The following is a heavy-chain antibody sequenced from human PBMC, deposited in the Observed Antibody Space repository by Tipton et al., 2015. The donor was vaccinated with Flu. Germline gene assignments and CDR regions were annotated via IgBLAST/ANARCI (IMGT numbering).Heavy chain of an antibody. D-gene: IGHD3-22*01. Sequence: TLSLTCTVSGGSISSGSYYWSWIRQPAGKGLEWIGRIYTSGSTNYNPSLKSRVTISVDTSKNQFSLKLSSVTAADTGVYYCARVRSYYDSSGYYYAFDYWGQGTLVTVSS. V-gene: IGHV4-61*02. CDR1: GGSISSGSYY. CDR2: IYTSGST. J-gene: IGHJ4*02. CDR3: ARVRSYYDSSGYYYAFDY.